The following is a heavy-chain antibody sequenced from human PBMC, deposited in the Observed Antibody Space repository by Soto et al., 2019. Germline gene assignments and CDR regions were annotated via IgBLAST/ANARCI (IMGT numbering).Heavy chain of an antibody. Sequence: QPQLQESGPGLVKPSETLSLMCTVSGDSISSSPYYWGLIRKPPGKGLEWIATISSSGSTYYNPSIRSRVPIYVDTSKNQFSLKVSPVTAADTAVYYGARGAYSSCWSDRWGQGTLVTVSS. J-gene: IGHJ5*02. CDR2: ISSSGST. V-gene: IGHV4-39*01. CDR3: ARGAYSSCWSDR. CDR1: GDSISSSPYY. D-gene: IGHD6-19*01.